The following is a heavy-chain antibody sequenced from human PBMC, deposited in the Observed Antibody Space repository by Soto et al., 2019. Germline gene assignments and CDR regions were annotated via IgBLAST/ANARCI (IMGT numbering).Heavy chain of an antibody. CDR1: GFTFNSYV. J-gene: IGHJ4*02. CDR3: AKAVVVVAATGPVDY. D-gene: IGHD2-15*01. CDR2: ISYDGSNK. V-gene: IGHV3-30*18. Sequence: GGSLRLSCAASGFTFNSYVMSWVRQAPGKGLEWVAVISYDGSNKYYADSVKGRFTISRDNSKNTLYLQMNSLRAEDTAVYYCAKAVVVVAATGPVDYWGQGTLVTVSS.